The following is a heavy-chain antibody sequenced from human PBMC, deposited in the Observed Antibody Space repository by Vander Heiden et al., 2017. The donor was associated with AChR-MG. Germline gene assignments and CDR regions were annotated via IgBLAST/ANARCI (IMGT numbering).Heavy chain of an antibody. CDR1: GFTFSSYG. CDR2: ISYDGSNK. D-gene: IGHD3-3*01. Sequence: QVPLVESGGGVVQPGRSLSLSCAASGFTFSSYGMHWVRQAPGKGLEWVAVISYDGSNKYYADSVKGRFTISRDNSKNTLYLQMNSLRAEDTAVYYCAKDGPSGYYRSYYYYYMDVWGKGTTVTVSS. J-gene: IGHJ6*03. V-gene: IGHV3-30*18. CDR3: AKDGPSGYYRSYYYYYMDV.